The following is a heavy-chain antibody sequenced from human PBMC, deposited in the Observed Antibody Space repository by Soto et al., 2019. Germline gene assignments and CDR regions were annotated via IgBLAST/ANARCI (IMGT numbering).Heavy chain of an antibody. V-gene: IGHV4-4*02. J-gene: IGHJ6*02. D-gene: IGHD2-2*01. Sequence: QVQLQESGPGLVKPSGTLSLTCAVSGGSISSSNWWSWVRQPPGKGLEWIGEIYHSGSTNYNPSLKSRVTISVDKSTNQFSLKLSSATAADPAVYYCARVVGGDYYGRDVWGQGTTVTVSS. CDR2: IYHSGST. CDR1: GGSISSSNW. CDR3: ARVVGGDYYGRDV.